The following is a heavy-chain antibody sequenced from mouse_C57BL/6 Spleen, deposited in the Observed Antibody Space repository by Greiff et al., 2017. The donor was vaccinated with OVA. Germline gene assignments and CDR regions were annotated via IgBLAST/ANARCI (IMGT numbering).Heavy chain of an antibody. CDR1: GYTFNSYW. V-gene: IGHV1-74*01. J-gene: IGHJ4*01. CDR2: IHPSDSDT. Sequence: VQLQQPGAELVKPGASVKVSCKASGYTFNSYWMHWVKQRPGQGLEWIGRIHPSDSDTNYNQKFKGKATLTVDKSSSTAYMQLSSLTSENSAVYYCAIPPEDYYAMDYWGQGTSVTVSS. CDR3: AIPPEDYYAMDY.